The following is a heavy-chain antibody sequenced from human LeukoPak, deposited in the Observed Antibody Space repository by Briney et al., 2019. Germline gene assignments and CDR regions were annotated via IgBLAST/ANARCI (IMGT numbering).Heavy chain of an antibody. V-gene: IGHV4-34*01. CDR1: GGSFSGYY. D-gene: IGHD3-3*01. J-gene: IGHJ5*02. Sequence: SETLSLTCAVYGGSFSGYYWSWIRQPPGKGLEWIGEINHSGSTNYNPSLKSRVTISVDTSKNQFSLKLSSVTAADTAVYYCARGFYYDFWSGYYQYNWLDPWGQGTLVTVSS. CDR2: INHSGST. CDR3: ARGFYYDFWSGYYQYNWLDP.